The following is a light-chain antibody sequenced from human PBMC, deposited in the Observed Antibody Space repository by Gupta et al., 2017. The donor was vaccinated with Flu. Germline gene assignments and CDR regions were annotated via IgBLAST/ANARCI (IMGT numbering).Light chain of an antibody. CDR3: CSHTSGVTVSV. Sequence: GSRFYGGAGYKGDWYQSLQEIHYKRLIYNNSNRPSGVPDRFSGSKSGTTASLTISGLQAEDEADYYCCSHTSGVTVSVFGGGTKVTVL. CDR1: RFYGGAGYK. V-gene: IGLV1-40*01. CDR2: NNS. J-gene: IGLJ1*01.